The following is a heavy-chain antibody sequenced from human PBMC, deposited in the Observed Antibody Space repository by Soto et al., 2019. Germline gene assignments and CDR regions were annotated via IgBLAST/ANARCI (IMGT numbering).Heavy chain of an antibody. CDR2: ISGSGGST. V-gene: IGHV3-23*01. D-gene: IGHD1-26*01. Sequence: EVQLLESGGGLVQPGGSLILSCAASGFTFSSYAMTWVRQAPGKGLEWVSAISGSGGSTYYADSVKGQFTISRDNSKNTLYLQMNSLRAEDTAVYYCAKGLYSGSYFDYWGQGTLVTVSS. CDR3: AKGLYSGSYFDY. J-gene: IGHJ4*02. CDR1: GFTFSSYA.